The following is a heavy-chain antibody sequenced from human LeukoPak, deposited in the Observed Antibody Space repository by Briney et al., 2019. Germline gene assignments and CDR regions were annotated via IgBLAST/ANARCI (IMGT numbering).Heavy chain of an antibody. Sequence: GGSLRLSCVASGFTSSAYAMHWVRQAPGKGPEWVAVILYDGSNKYYADSVKGRFTVSRDNSKNTLYLQMNSLRAEDTAVYYCASDYGDLYYFDYWGQGTLVSVSS. CDR3: ASDYGDLYYFDY. CDR2: ILYDGSNK. D-gene: IGHD4/OR15-4a*01. V-gene: IGHV3-30-3*01. CDR1: GFTSSAYA. J-gene: IGHJ4*02.